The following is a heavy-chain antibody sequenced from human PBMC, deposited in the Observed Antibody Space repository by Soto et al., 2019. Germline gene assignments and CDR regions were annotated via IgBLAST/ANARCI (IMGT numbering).Heavy chain of an antibody. CDR3: ARGRRFTSSWFFFDS. CDR2: IYYTGNT. V-gene: IGHV4-30-4*01. Sequence: SLTCIVSGGSISGGDFYLSWIRQPPGKGLEWIGYIYYTGNTDYNSSLKSRIKISVDTSKNQFSLKLTSVTAADTAVYYCARGRRFTSSWFFFDSWGQGTLVTVSS. J-gene: IGHJ4*02. CDR1: GGSISGGDFY. D-gene: IGHD6-13*01.